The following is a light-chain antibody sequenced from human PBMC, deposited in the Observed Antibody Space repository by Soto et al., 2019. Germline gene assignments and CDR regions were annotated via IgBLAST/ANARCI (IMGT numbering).Light chain of an antibody. J-gene: IGKJ2*01. V-gene: IGKV1-5*01. CDR3: QQYDTYFT. Sequence: DSPMTQSPSTLSASVGDRVTITCRASQSISHWLACYQQKPVKARTLLIYDVSRLESGVPSRFSGRGSGTEFTLTINSLQPDDFATYYCQQYDTYFTFGQGTKVAIK. CDR1: QSISHW. CDR2: DVS.